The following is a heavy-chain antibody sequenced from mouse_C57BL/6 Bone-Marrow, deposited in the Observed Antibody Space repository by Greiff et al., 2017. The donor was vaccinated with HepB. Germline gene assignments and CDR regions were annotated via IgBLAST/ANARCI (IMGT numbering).Heavy chain of an antibody. CDR2: INPNNGGT. V-gene: IGHV1-26*01. CDR1: GYTFTDYY. J-gene: IGHJ4*01. CDR3: ASPYYGNWDYAMDY. D-gene: IGHD2-1*01. Sequence: EVQLQQSVPELVKPGASVKISCKASGYTFTDYYMNWVKQSHGKSLEWIGDINPNNGGTSYNQKFKGKATLTVDKSSSTAYMELRSLTSEDSAVYYCASPYYGNWDYAMDYWGQGTSVTVSS.